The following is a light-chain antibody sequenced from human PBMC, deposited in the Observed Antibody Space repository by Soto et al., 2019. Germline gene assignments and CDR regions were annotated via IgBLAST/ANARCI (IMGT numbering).Light chain of an antibody. CDR1: SSNIGAHND. CDR2: GNS. J-gene: IGLJ1*01. V-gene: IGLV1-40*01. Sequence: QSVLTQPPSVSGAPGQRVTISCTGSSSNIGAHNDVHWYQQLPGTAPKLPIYGNSNRPSGVPDRFSGSKSGTSASLAITGLRAEDVGDYYCQSYDTSLSVHFFGTGPKLTVL. CDR3: QSYDTSLSVHF.